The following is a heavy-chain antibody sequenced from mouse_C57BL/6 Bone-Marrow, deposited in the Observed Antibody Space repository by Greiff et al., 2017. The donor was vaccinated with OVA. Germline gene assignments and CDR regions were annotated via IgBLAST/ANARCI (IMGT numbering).Heavy chain of an antibody. Sequence: QVQLQQPGAELVKPGASVKLSCKASGYTFTSYWMHWVKQRPGQGLEWIGMIHPNRGSTNYNEKFKSKATLTVDKSSSTAYMQLSSLTSEDSAVYYCARRGFYGSSYNYAMDYWGQGTSVTVSS. D-gene: IGHD1-1*01. CDR3: ARRGFYGSSYNYAMDY. J-gene: IGHJ4*01. CDR2: IHPNRGST. CDR1: GYTFTSYW. V-gene: IGHV1-64*01.